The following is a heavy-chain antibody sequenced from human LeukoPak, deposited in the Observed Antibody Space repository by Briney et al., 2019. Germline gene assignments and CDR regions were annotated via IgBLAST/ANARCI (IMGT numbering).Heavy chain of an antibody. CDR1: GFTFSGSA. Sequence: GGSLRLSCAASGFTFSGSAMHWVRQASGKGLEWVGRIRSKANSYATAYAASVKGRFTISRDDSKNTAYLQMNSLKTEDTAVYYCTGGEWLNAFDIWGQGTMVTVSS. CDR2: IRSKANSYAT. D-gene: IGHD6-19*01. J-gene: IGHJ3*02. CDR3: TGGEWLNAFDI. V-gene: IGHV3-73*01.